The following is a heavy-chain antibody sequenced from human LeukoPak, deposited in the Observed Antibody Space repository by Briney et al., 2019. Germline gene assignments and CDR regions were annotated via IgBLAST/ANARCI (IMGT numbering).Heavy chain of an antibody. CDR1: GFTFSSYG. CDR3: AKDSDYYDSSGYYRPGY. J-gene: IGHJ4*02. Sequence: GGSLRLSCAASGFTFSSYGMHWVRQAPGKGLEWVAVISYDGSNKYYADSVKGRFTISRDNSKDTLYLQMNSLRAEDTAVYYCAKDSDYYDSSGYYRPGYWGQGTLVTVSS. CDR2: ISYDGSNK. D-gene: IGHD3-22*01. V-gene: IGHV3-30*18.